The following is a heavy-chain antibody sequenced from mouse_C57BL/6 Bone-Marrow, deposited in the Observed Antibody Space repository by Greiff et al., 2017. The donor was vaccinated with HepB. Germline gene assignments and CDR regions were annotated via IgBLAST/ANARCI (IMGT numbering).Heavy chain of an antibody. CDR3: ARSFYYSNYGYFDV. Sequence: DVQLQESGPGLAKPSQTLSLTCSVPGYSIPSDYWNWIRKFPGNKLEYMGYISYSGSTYYNPSLKSRISITRDTSKNQYYLQLNSVTTEDTATYYCARSFYYSNYGYFDVWGTGTTVTVSS. CDR1: GYSIPSDY. V-gene: IGHV3-8*01. J-gene: IGHJ1*03. CDR2: ISYSGST. D-gene: IGHD2-5*01.